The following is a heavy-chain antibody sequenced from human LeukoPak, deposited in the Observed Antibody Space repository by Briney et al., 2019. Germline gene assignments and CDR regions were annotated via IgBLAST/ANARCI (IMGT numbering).Heavy chain of an antibody. D-gene: IGHD5-12*01. CDR3: VRDGGVSGYDLLDY. V-gene: IGHV3-74*01. J-gene: IGHJ4*02. CDR1: GFTFSSYW. Sequence: PGGSLRLSCAASGFTFSSYWMHWVRQAPGKGLVWVSRISSDGGDTTYADSVKGRFTISRDNAKNSLSLQMNSLRAEDTAVYYCVRDGGVSGYDLLDYWGQGTLVTVSS. CDR2: ISSDGGDT.